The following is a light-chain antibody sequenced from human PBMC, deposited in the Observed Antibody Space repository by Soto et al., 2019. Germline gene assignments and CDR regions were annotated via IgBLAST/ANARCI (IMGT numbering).Light chain of an antibody. CDR2: RAS. CDR3: QQYHNLWT. J-gene: IGKJ1*01. Sequence: EIVMTQSPATLSMSPGERATLSCTASHYVYSNVAWFQQRPGQAPRLLIYRASARATGTPAGFSGSGSGTEFTLTITSLQSEDFAVYYCQQYHNLWTFGQGTEVEIK. CDR1: HYVYSN. V-gene: IGKV3-15*01.